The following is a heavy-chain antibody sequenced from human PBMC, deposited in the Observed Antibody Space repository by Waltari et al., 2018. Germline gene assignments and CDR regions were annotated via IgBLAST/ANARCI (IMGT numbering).Heavy chain of an antibody. CDR3: ARALAPSGNEAFDI. D-gene: IGHD6-13*01. J-gene: IGHJ3*02. Sequence: QVQLQESGPGLVKPSETLSLTCAVSGYSISSGYYWGWIRQPPGKGLEWIGSIYHSGSTYYNPSLKSRVTISVDTSKNQFSLKLTSVTVADTAVYYCARALAPSGNEAFDIWGQGTLVTVSS. CDR2: IYHSGST. CDR1: GYSISSGYY. V-gene: IGHV4-38-2*01.